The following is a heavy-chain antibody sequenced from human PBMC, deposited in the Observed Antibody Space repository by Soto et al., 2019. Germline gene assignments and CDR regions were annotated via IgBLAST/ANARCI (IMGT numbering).Heavy chain of an antibody. Sequence: PSETLSLTCTVSGGSISSSSYYWGWIRQPPGKGLEWIGNIYYSGSTYYNPSLKSRVTISVDTSKNQFSLKLSSVTAADTAVYYCARQGRRPHSTIFGVVLMTYFDPWGQGTLVTVSS. D-gene: IGHD3-3*01. J-gene: IGHJ5*02. V-gene: IGHV4-39*01. CDR1: GGSISSSSYY. CDR3: ARQGRRPHSTIFGVVLMTYFDP. CDR2: IYYSGST.